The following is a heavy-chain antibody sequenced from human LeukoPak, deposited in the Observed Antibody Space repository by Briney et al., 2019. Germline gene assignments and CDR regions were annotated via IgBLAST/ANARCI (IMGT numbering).Heavy chain of an antibody. V-gene: IGHV3-33*01. CDR2: TWYDGSNK. D-gene: IGHD6-13*01. Sequence: GGPLRLSCAASVFTFSSYGMHWVRQAPGQGLEWVAVTWYDGSNKYYADSVKGRFTISRDNSKNTLYLQMNTLTAKDTAVYYCARGSGRAAAGYYGMDVWGQGTTVTVSS. J-gene: IGHJ6*02. CDR3: ARGSGRAAAGYYGMDV. CDR1: VFTFSSYG.